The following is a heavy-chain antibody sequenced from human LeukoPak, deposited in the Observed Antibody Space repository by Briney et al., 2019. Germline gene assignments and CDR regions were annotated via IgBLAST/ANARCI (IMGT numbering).Heavy chain of an antibody. CDR1: GGSISSGGYS. CDR3: ARVYLIGAFDI. J-gene: IGHJ3*02. CDR2: IYHSGST. Sequence: SETLSLTCTVSGGSISSGGYSWSWIRQPPGTGLEWIGYIYHSGSTYYNPSLKSRVTISVDRSKNQFSLKLSSVTAADTAVYYCARVYLIGAFDIWGQGTMVTVSS. D-gene: IGHD2-21*01. V-gene: IGHV4-30-2*01.